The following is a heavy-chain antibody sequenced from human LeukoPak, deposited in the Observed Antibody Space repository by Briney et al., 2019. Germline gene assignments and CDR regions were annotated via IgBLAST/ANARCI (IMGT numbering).Heavy chain of an antibody. CDR2: SSYDGTNK. Sequence: PGRSLRLSCGTSGFTFSSYIIHWVRQAPGKGLEWVAVSSYDGTNKNYADSVKGRFTISRDNSENTVYLQMNSLRAEDTAVYYCAKDQYDFWSGYLGPSGNWGQGTLVAVSS. D-gene: IGHD3-3*01. CDR3: AKDQYDFWSGYLGPSGN. V-gene: IGHV3-30-3*01. J-gene: IGHJ4*02. CDR1: GFTFSSYI.